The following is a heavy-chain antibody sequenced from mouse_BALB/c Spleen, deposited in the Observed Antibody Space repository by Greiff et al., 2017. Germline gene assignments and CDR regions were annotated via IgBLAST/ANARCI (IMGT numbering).Heavy chain of an antibody. J-gene: IGHJ3*01. CDR1: GFTFSDYG. Sequence: EVQRVESGGGLVQPGGSRKLSCAASGFTFSDYGMAWVRQAPGKGPEWVAFISNLAYSIYYADTVTGRFTISRENAKNTLYLEMSSLRSEDTAMYYCARPHYYGSSPLAYWGQGTLVTVSA. CDR3: ARPHYYGSSPLAY. D-gene: IGHD1-1*01. V-gene: IGHV5-15*02. CDR2: ISNLAYSI.